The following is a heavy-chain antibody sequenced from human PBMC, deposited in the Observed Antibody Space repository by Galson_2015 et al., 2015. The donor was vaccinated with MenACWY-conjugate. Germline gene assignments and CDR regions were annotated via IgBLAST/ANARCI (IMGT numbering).Heavy chain of an antibody. D-gene: IGHD6-13*01. J-gene: IGHJ4*02. Sequence: SLRLSCAASGFTFSDYYMSWIRQAPGKGLEWVAYISDSSSYTNYANSVKGRFTSSRDNAKNSLYLQMTSLRAEVTAVYYCARVAQAGRVGFDYWGQGTLVTVSS. CDR1: GFTFSDYY. CDR2: ISDSSSYT. CDR3: ARVAQAGRVGFDY. V-gene: IGHV3-11*05.